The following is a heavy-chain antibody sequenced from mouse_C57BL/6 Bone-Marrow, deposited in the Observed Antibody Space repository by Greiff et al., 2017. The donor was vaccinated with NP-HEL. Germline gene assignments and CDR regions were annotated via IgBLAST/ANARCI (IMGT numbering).Heavy chain of an antibody. J-gene: IGHJ3*01. V-gene: IGHV1-26*01. CDR3: ARVTYYGSSPFAY. D-gene: IGHD1-1*01. CDR2: INPNNGGT. Sequence: VQLQQSGPELVKPGASVKISCKASGYTFTDYYMNWVKQSHGKSLEWIGDINPNNGGTSYNQKFKGKATLTVDKSSSTAYMEIRSLTSEDSAVYYCARVTYYGSSPFAYWGQGTLVTVSA. CDR1: GYTFTDYY.